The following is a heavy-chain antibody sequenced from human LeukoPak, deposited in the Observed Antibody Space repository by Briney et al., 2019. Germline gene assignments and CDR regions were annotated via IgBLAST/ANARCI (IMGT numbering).Heavy chain of an antibody. D-gene: IGHD5-12*01. CDR2: ISGSGAST. CDR3: AKGDRYNSADFLDY. J-gene: IGHJ4*02. V-gene: IGHV3-23*01. Sequence: GGSLRLSCAASGFAFKTYAMSWVRQAPGKGLEWGSAISGSGASTYYADSVKGRCTISRDNSENTLYVQINRLRAEDTAVYYCAKGDRYNSADFLDYWGQETLVTVSS. CDR1: GFAFKTYA.